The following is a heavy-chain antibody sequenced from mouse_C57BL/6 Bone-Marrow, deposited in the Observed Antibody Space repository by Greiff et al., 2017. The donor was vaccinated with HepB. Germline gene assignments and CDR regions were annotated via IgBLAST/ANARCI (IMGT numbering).Heavy chain of an antibody. Sequence: VQLKESGGGLVQPGGSMKLSCVASGFTFSNYWMNWVRQSPEKGLEWVAQIRLKSDNYATHYAESVKGRFTISRDDSKSSVYLQMNNLRAEDTGIYYCTGGVVADFDVWGTGTTVTVSS. D-gene: IGHD1-1*01. CDR1: GFTFSNYW. CDR3: TGGVVADFDV. V-gene: IGHV6-3*01. J-gene: IGHJ1*03. CDR2: IRLKSDNYAT.